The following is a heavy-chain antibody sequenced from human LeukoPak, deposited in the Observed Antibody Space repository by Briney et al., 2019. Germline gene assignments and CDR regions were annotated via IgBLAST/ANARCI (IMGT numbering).Heavy chain of an antibody. CDR1: GFTVSGNW. V-gene: IGHV3-21*01. J-gene: IGHJ4*02. CDR2: ISSSSSYI. Sequence: GGSLRLSCAASGFTVSGNWMNWVRQAPGKGLEWVSSISSSSSYIYYADSVKGRFTISRDNAKNSLYLQMNSLRAEDTAVYYCASQTYSSSSSDYWGQGTLVTVSS. CDR3: ASQTYSSSSSDY. D-gene: IGHD6-6*01.